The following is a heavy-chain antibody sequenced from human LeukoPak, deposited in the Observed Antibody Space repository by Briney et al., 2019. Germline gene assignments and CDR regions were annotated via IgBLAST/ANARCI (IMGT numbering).Heavy chain of an antibody. J-gene: IGHJ6*03. Sequence: SETLSHTCTVSAPSIISHTYAWAWIRQPPGKGLEWIGSIYYAGSTYYNPSLKRRVTISVDTSKDDFSLKLASLTAADTAMYFCAMMLRGVVLVPNYYPYPMDVWAKETTVRVSS. CDR2: IYYAGST. V-gene: IGHV4-39*02. CDR1: APSIISHTYA. CDR3: AMMLRGVVLVPNYYPYPMDV. D-gene: IGHD3-10*01.